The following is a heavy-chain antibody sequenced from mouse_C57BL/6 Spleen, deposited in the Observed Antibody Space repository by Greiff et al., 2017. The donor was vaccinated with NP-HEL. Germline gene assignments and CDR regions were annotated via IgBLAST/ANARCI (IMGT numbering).Heavy chain of an antibody. J-gene: IGHJ4*01. CDR3: ARRGYAMDY. V-gene: IGHV1-82*01. Sequence: VQLQQSGPELVKPGASVKISCKASGYAFSSSWMNWVKQRPGKGLEWIGRIYPGDGDTNYNGKCKGKATLTADKSSSTAYMQLSSLTSEDSAVYFCARRGYAMDYWGQGTSVTVSS. CDR2: IYPGDGDT. CDR1: GYAFSSSW.